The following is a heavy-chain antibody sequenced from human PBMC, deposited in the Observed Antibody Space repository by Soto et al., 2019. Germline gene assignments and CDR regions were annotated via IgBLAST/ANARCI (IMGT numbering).Heavy chain of an antibody. CDR1: GFTFDDYA. CDR3: AKAGVFWAFDI. J-gene: IGHJ3*02. Sequence: GGSLRLSCAASGFTFDDYAMHWVRQAPGKGLEWVSGISWNSGSIGYADSVKGRFTISRDNAKNSLYLQMNSLRAEDTALYYCAKAGVFWAFDIWGQGTMVTVSS. V-gene: IGHV3-9*01. CDR2: ISWNSGSI. D-gene: IGHD3-3*01.